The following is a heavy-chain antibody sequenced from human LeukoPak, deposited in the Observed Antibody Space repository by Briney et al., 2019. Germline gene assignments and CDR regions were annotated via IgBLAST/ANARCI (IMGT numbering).Heavy chain of an antibody. D-gene: IGHD4-17*01. CDR2: IYYSGST. CDR3: ARAALDYGDYAFDY. CDR1: GGSISSYY. J-gene: IGHJ4*02. V-gene: IGHV4-59*01. Sequence: SETLSLTCIVSGGSISSYYWSWIRQPPGKGLEWIGYIYYSGSTNYNPSLKSRVTISVDTSKNQFSLKLSSVTAADTAVYYCARAALDYGDYAFDYWGQGTLVTVSS.